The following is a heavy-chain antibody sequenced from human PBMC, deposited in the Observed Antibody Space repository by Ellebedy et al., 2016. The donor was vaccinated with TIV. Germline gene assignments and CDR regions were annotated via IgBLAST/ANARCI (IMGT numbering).Heavy chain of an antibody. V-gene: IGHV3-33*01. Sequence: PGGSLRLSCAASGFTFSRSGMHRVRQAPGKGLEWVAIIWLDGSKEYYADSVKGRFTISRDNSKNTLYMQMNSLRAEDTAVYYCARDKNTGYIDYWGQGALVTVSS. CDR3: ARDKNTGYIDY. J-gene: IGHJ4*02. D-gene: IGHD2-8*02. CDR1: GFTFSRSG. CDR2: IWLDGSKE.